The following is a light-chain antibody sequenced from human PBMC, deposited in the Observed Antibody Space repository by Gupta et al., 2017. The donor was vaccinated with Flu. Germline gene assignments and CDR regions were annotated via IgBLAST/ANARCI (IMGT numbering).Light chain of an antibody. J-gene: IGLJ1*01. V-gene: IGLV1-40*01. Sequence: QSVLPQPPSVSGAPGQRVTISCTGSSSNIGAGYDVHWYQQLPGTAPKLLIYRNTNRPSGVPDRFSGSKSGTSASLAITGLQAEDETDYYCQSYDSSLSGFVFGTGTKVTVL. CDR2: RNT. CDR1: SSNIGAGYD. CDR3: QSYDSSLSGFV.